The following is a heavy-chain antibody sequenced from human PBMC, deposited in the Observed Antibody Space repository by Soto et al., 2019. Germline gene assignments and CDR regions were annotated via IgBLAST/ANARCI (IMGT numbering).Heavy chain of an antibody. D-gene: IGHD4-17*01. CDR2: INHSGST. J-gene: IGHJ2*01. CDR1: GGSFSGYY. CDR3: ARDPSTVPAYWYFDL. Sequence: QVQLQQWGAGLLKPSETLSLTCAVYGGSFSGYYWSWIRQPPGQGLEWIGEINHSGSTNYNPSLKSRFAISIDTSKTLFSLKLSSVTAADTAMYYCARDPSTVPAYWYFDLWGRGTLVTVSS. V-gene: IGHV4-34*01.